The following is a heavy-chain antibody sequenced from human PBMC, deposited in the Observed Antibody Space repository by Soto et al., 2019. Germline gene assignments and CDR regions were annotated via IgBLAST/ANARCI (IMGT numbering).Heavy chain of an antibody. CDR2: IKQDGSET. CDR1: GFFFSAYC. CDR3: ARGPEGFHPLSNTWFDP. Sequence: AGGYLRLSCSASGFFFSAYCMSWVRQAPGKGLKWVASIKQDGSETYYLDSVKGRFTFSRDNAKNSLDLQMSRLRAEDTAVYYCARGPEGFHPLSNTWFDPWGQGTLVTVSS. D-gene: IGHD3-10*01. V-gene: IGHV3-7*01. J-gene: IGHJ5*02.